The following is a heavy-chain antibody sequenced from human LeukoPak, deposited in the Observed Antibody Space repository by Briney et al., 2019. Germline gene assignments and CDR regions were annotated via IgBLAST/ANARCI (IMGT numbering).Heavy chain of an antibody. J-gene: IGHJ5*02. CDR2: ISSSSSYI. CDR1: GFTFSSYS. Sequence: PGGSLRLSCAASGFTFSSYSMNWVRQAPRKGLEWVSSISSSSSYIYYADSVKGRFTISRDNAKNSLYLQMNSLRAEDTAVYYCARVETAAGTAWGQGTLVTVSS. V-gene: IGHV3-21*01. CDR3: ARVETAAGTA. D-gene: IGHD6-13*01.